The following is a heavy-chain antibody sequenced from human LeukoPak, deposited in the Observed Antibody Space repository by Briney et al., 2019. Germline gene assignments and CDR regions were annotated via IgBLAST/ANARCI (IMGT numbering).Heavy chain of an antibody. CDR2: ISYDGSNK. D-gene: IGHD3-9*01. Sequence: QPGRSLRLSCAASGFTFSSYGMHWVRQAPGKGLEWVAVISYDGSNKYYADSVKGRFTISRDNSKNTLYLQMNSLRAEDTAVYYCAKDLNYDILTGTDYWGQGTLVTVSS. CDR3: AKDLNYDILTGTDY. CDR1: GFTFSSYG. J-gene: IGHJ4*02. V-gene: IGHV3-30*18.